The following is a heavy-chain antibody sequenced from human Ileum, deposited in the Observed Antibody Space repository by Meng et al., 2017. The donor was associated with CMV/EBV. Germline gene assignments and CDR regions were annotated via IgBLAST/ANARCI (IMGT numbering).Heavy chain of an antibody. CDR2: IRDSGANT. Sequence: GESLKISCSASGFTFSGYGMSGVRQAPGKGLEWVSAIRDSGANTYYAGSVTGRFTISRDNSHNTLYLQMHSLRAEDTAVYYCARALGLGAVMPNYDAFDLWGQGTVVTVSS. J-gene: IGHJ3*01. V-gene: IGHV3-23*01. CDR1: GFTFSGYG. CDR3: ARALGLGAVMPNYDAFDL. D-gene: IGHD6-19*01.